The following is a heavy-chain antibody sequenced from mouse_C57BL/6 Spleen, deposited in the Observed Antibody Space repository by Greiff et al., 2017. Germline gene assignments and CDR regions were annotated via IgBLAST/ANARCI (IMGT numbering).Heavy chain of an antibody. Sequence: VKLVESGPELVKPGASVKISCKASGYAFSSSWMNWVKQRPGKGLEWIGRIYPGDGDTNYNGKFKGKATLTADKSSSTAYMQLSSLTSEDSAVYCCAPYYDYAPWFAYWGQGTLVTVSA. J-gene: IGHJ3*01. CDR1: GYAFSSSW. D-gene: IGHD2-4*01. CDR2: IYPGDGDT. V-gene: IGHV1-82*01. CDR3: APYYDYAPWFAY.